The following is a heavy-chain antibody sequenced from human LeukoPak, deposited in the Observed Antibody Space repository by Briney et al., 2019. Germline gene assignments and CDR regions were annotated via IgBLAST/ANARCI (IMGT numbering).Heavy chain of an antibody. CDR1: GGSIRSYY. CDR2: IFYAGST. CDR3: ASGERGYSYGPLDY. J-gene: IGHJ4*02. V-gene: IGHV4-59*08. Sequence: SQTLSLTCTVSGGSIRSYYWSWIRQPPGKGLEWIGYIFYAGSTTYNPSLKSRVTISIDTSKNQFSLKLNSVTAADTAVYYCASGERGYSYGPLDYWGQGVLVTVSS. D-gene: IGHD5-18*01.